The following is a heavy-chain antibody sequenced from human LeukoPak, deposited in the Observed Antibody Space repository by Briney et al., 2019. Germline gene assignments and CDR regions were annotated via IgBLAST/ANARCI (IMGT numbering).Heavy chain of an antibody. CDR1: GFDFSTYA. J-gene: IGHJ6*04. CDR3: ARDWDV. V-gene: IGHV3-21*01. CDR2: ISTTSSYI. Sequence: GGSLRLSCAASGFDFSTYAMNWVRQAPGKGLEWVSSISTTSSYIFYAESLKGRFTASRDNAKKSLYLQMNSLRAEDTAVYYCARDWDVWGKGTTVTVSS.